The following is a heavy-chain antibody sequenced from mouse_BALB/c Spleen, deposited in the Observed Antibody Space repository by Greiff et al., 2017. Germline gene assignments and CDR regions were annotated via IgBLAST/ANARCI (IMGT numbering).Heavy chain of an antibody. Sequence: EVQRVESGGGLVKPGGSLKLSCAASGFAFSSYDMSWVRQTPEKRLEWVAYISSGGGSTYYPDTVKGRFTISRDNAKNTLYLQMSSLKSEDTAMYYCARRRPFAYWGQGTLVTVSA. CDR1: GFAFSSYD. CDR3: ARRRPFAY. J-gene: IGHJ3*01. CDR2: ISSGGGST. V-gene: IGHV5-12-1*01.